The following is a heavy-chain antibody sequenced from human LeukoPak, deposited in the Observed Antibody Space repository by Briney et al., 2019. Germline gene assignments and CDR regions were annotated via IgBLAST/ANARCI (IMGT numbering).Heavy chain of an antibody. V-gene: IGHV1-2*02. CDR1: GYTLTGYY. J-gene: IGHJ4*02. D-gene: IGHD1-7*01. CDR2: INPNSGGT. Sequence: ASVKVSCKASGYTLTGYYMHWVRQAPGQGLEWMGWINPNSGGTNYAQKFQGRVTMTRDTSISTAYMELSRLRSDDTAVYYCARLPSSRITGTKDYWGQGTLVTVSS. CDR3: ARLPSSRITGTKDY.